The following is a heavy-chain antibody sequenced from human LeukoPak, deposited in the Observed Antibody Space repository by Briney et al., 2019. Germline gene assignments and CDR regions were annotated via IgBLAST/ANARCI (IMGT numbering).Heavy chain of an antibody. J-gene: IGHJ4*02. CDR1: ADSISNYY. V-gene: IGHV4-59*12. CDR3: ARDSSVSGGSGFDY. Sequence: SETLSLNCTVSADSISNYYWSWIRQTPGKGLEWIGEIYHSGSTNYNPSLKSRVTISVDKSKNQFSLKLSSVTAADTAVYYCARDSSVSGGSGFDYWGQGTLVTVSS. CDR2: IYHSGST. D-gene: IGHD2-15*01.